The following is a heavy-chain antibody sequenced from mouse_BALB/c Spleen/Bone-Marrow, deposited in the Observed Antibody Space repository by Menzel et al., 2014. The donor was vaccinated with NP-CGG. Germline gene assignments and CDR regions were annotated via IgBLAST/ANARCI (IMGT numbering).Heavy chain of an antibody. J-gene: IGHJ3*01. D-gene: IGHD2-4*01. CDR3: ARHAYYDQTEVAFVY. V-gene: IGHV5-9-2*01. CDR1: GFSFNSYG. Sequence: EVKLVESGGGLVKSGGSLKLSCAASGFSFNSYGMSWVRQTPEKRLEWVATISGGGSYTFYPDSVQGRFTISRDNAKNNRYLQLSSLRSEDTALYYCARHAYYDQTEVAFVYWGQGTLVTVSA. CDR2: ISGGGSYT.